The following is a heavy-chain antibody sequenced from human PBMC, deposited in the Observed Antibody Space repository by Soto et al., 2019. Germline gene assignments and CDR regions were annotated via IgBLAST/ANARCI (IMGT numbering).Heavy chain of an antibody. J-gene: IGHJ3*02. CDR1: GYSLATYW. CDR3: ARRVVAVAGTGAFDI. D-gene: IGHD6-19*01. Sequence: GESLKISCKSSGYSLATYWTTWVRQMPGKGLEWMGRIDPSDSYINYSPSFQGRVTISADKSLNTAYLQWSSLKASDTAMYYCARRVVAVAGTGAFDIWGQGTMVTVSS. V-gene: IGHV5-10-1*01. CDR2: IDPSDSYI.